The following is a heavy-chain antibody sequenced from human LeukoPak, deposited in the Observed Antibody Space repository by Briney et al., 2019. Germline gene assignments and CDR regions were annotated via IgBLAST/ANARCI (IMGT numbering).Heavy chain of an antibody. Sequence: GGSLRLSCAASGFTFSSYEMNWVRQAPGKGLEWISYISSSGSTIYYADSVKGRFTMSRDNAKNSLYLQMNSLRTEDTAVYYCAELGITMIGGVWGKGTTVTISS. D-gene: IGHD3-10*02. CDR2: ISSSGSTI. V-gene: IGHV3-48*03. CDR1: GFTFSSYE. CDR3: AELGITMIGGV. J-gene: IGHJ6*04.